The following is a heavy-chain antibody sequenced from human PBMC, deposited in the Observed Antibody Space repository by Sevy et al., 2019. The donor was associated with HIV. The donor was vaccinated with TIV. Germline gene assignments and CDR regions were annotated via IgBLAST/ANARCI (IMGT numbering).Heavy chain of an antibody. CDR2: IYWNDDK. D-gene: IGHD6-13*01. Sequence: SGPTLVNPTQTLTLTCTFSGFSLSTSGVGVGWIRQPPGKALEWLALIYWNDDKRYSPSLKSRLTITKDTSKNQVVLTMTNMDPVDTATYYCAQTYSSSPAGFFDYSGQGTMVTVSS. CDR1: GFSLSTSGVG. V-gene: IGHV2-5*01. J-gene: IGHJ4*02. CDR3: AQTYSSSPAGFFDY.